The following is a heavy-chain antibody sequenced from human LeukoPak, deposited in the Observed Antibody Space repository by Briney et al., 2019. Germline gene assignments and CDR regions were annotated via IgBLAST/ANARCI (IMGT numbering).Heavy chain of an antibody. CDR3: ARLMTVATIPDS. V-gene: IGHV3-53*01. J-gene: IGHJ4*02. D-gene: IGHD5-12*01. Sequence: PGGSLRLSCAASGFTFSSYAMHWVRQAPGKGLEWVSVIYSDGGTYYADSVKGRFTISRDNSKNTLYLQMNSLRAEDTAVYYCARLMTVATIPDSWGQGTLVTVSS. CDR2: IYSDGGT. CDR1: GFTFSSYA.